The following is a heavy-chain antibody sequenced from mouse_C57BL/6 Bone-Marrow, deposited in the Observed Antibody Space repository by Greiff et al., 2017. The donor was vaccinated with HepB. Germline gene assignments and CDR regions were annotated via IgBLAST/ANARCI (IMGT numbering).Heavy chain of an antibody. J-gene: IGHJ3*01. V-gene: IGHV1-81*01. CDR1: GYTFTSYG. D-gene: IGHD1-2*01. CDR3: ARSPHYYGHGWFAY. Sequence: VNVVESGAELARPGASVKLSCKASGYTFTSYGISWVKQRTGQGLEWIGEIYPRSGNTYYNEKFKGKATLTADKSSSTAYMELRSLTSEDSAVYFCARSPHYYGHGWFAYWGQGTLVTVSA. CDR2: IYPRSGNT.